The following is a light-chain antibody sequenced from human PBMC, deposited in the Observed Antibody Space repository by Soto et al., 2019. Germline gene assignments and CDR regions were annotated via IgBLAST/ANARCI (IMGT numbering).Light chain of an antibody. Sequence: QSVLTQPPSVSGAPGQRVTISCTGNSSSIGAGFDVHWFQHFPGTAPKLLIYGTTNRPSGVPDRFSGSKSGASASLAITGLQAEDEADYYCQSYDTSLGGYYVFGTGTKVTVL. CDR3: QSYDTSLGGYYV. J-gene: IGLJ1*01. CDR1: SSSIGAGFD. V-gene: IGLV1-40*01. CDR2: GTT.